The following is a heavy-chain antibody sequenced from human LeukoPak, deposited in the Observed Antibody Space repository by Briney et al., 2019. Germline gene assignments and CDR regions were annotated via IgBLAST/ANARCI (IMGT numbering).Heavy chain of an antibody. V-gene: IGHV3-33*01. CDR3: ARDPASGWYGPFDY. J-gene: IGHJ4*02. Sequence: PGRSLRLSCAASGFTFSSYGMHWVRQAPGKGLEWVAVIWYDGSNKYYADSVKGRFTISRDNSKNTLYLQMNSLRAEDTAVYYCARDPASGWYGPFDYWGQGTLVTVSS. D-gene: IGHD6-19*01. CDR1: GFTFSSYG. CDR2: IWYDGSNK.